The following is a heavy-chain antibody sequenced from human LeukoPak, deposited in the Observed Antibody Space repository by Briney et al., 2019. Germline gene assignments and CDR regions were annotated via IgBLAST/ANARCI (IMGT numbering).Heavy chain of an antibody. J-gene: IGHJ4*02. D-gene: IGHD2-15*01. CDR2: ISHSGGT. V-gene: IGHV4-34*01. Sequence: SETLSLTCAVYGGSFSGYYWSWIRQPPGKGLEWIGEISHSGGTNYNPSLKSRLTISVDTSKNQFSLKLNSVTAADTAVYYCASFRWAVGFEYWDQGTLVTVSS. CDR3: ASFRWAVGFEY. CDR1: GGSFSGYY.